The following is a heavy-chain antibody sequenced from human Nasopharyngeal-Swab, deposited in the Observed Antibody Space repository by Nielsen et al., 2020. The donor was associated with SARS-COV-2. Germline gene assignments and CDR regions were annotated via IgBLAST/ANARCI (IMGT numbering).Heavy chain of an antibody. CDR2: IYDSGST. CDR1: GGSISSYY. J-gene: IGHJ5*02. V-gene: IGHV4-59*08. CDR3: ARHNDNGWFDP. D-gene: IGHD3-16*01. Sequence: SETLSLTCTVSGGSISSYYWSWIRQPPGKGLEWSGYIYDSGSTNYNPSLKSRVTISVDTSKNQFSLKLSSVTAADTAVYYCARHNDNGWFDPWGQGTLVTVSS.